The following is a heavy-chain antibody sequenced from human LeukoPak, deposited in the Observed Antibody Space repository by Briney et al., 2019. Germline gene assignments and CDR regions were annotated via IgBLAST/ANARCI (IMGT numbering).Heavy chain of an antibody. CDR1: GYTFTGYY. CDR3: ARDPTVVRGVCDY. D-gene: IGHD3-10*01. J-gene: IGHJ4*02. V-gene: IGHV1-2*02. Sequence: ASVKVSCKASGYTFTGYYMHWVRQAPGQGLEWMGWINPNSGGTNYAQNFQGRVTMTGDTSITTAYMELSRLTSDDTAVYFCARDPTVVRGVCDYWGQGTLVTVSS. CDR2: INPNSGGT.